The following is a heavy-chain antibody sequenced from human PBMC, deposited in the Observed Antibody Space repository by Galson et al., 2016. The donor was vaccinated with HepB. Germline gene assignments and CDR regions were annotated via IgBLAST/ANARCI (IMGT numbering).Heavy chain of an antibody. CDR3: AKDLWLRGYHYLDY. Sequence: SLRLSCASSEFTFSSYAMSWVRQAPGKGLEWVSAIRGSGDSTYYADSVKRRFTISRDNSKNTLHLQKNSVRAEDTAVYCCAKDLWLRGYHYLDYWGQVTLVTVSS. J-gene: IGHJ4*02. V-gene: IGHV3-23*01. CDR2: IRGSGDST. CDR1: EFTFSSYA. D-gene: IGHD2-15*01.